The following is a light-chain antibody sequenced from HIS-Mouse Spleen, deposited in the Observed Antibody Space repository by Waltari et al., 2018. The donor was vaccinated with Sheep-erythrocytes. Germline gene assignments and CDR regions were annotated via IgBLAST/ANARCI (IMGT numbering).Light chain of an antibody. V-gene: IGKV1-12*01. CDR3: QQANSFPIT. CDR2: AAS. Sequence: DIQMTQSPSSVSASVGDRVTITCRASQGISSGLAWYQQKPGKAPKLLIYAASSLQSGVPSRFSGSGSGTDFPLTISSLQPEDFATYDCQQANSFPITSGQGTRLEIK. J-gene: IGKJ5*01. CDR1: QGISSG.